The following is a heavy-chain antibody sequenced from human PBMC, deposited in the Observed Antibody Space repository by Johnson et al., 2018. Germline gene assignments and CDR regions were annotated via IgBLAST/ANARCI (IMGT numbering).Heavy chain of an antibody. CDR2: IKQDGSEK. J-gene: IGHJ3*02. Sequence: EVQLVESGGGLVQPGGSLRLSCAVSGFTFSGYWMNWVRQAPGKGLEWVANIKQDGSEKYYVDSVKGRFTISRDDAKNSLYLQVNSLRAEDTAVYFCARGSSSDWYWGAVDIWGQGTMVTVSS. CDR3: ARGSSSDWYWGAVDI. D-gene: IGHD6-19*01. V-gene: IGHV3-7*01. CDR1: GFTFSGYW.